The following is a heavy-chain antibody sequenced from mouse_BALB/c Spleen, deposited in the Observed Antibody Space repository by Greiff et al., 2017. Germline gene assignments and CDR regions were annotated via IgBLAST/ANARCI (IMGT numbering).Heavy chain of an antibody. D-gene: IGHD4-1*01. V-gene: IGHV1-69*02. Sequence: VQLQQPGAELVKPGAPVKLSCKASGYTFTSYWMNWVKQRPGRGLEWIGRIDPSDSETHYNQKFKDKATLTVDKSSSTAYIQLSSLTSEDSAVYYCARCGTYWYFDVWGAGTTVTVSS. CDR3: ARCGTYWYFDV. CDR2: IDPSDSET. CDR1: GYTFTSYW. J-gene: IGHJ1*01.